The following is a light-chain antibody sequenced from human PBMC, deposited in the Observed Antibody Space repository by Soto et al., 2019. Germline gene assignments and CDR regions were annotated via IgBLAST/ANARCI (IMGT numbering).Light chain of an antibody. V-gene: IGLV2-14*01. CDR2: EVS. CDR1: ISDIGGYNY. CDR3: CSYAGTYTYV. J-gene: IGLJ1*01. Sequence: QSVLTQPASVSGSPGKSITLSCAGTISDIGGYNYVSWYQQHPGKAPKVMIYEVSNLPSGVSNRFSGSKSGNTASLTISGLQAEDEANYYCCSYAGTYTYVFGTGAQVTVL.